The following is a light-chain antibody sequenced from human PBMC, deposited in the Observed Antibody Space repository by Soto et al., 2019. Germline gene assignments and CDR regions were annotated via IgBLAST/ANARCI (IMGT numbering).Light chain of an antibody. V-gene: IGKV3-11*01. J-gene: IGKJ3*01. Sequence: EIVLTQSPATLSLSPGERATLSCRASQSVRSYLAWYQQKPGQAPRLLIYDASNSATGIPARFSGSGSGTDFTLTISSLEPEDFAVYYCQQRSNWPPIFTFGPGTKVDIK. CDR2: DAS. CDR3: QQRSNWPPIFT. CDR1: QSVRSY.